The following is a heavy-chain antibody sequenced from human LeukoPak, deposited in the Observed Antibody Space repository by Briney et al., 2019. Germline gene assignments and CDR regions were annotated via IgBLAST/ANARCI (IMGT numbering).Heavy chain of an antibody. D-gene: IGHD3-3*01. J-gene: IGHJ6*02. CDR1: GGTFSSYA. CDR2: IIPILGIA. CDR3: ARGAIFGVTTRGYGMDV. Sequence: ASVKVSCKASGGTFSSYAISWVRQAPGQGLEWMGRIIPILGIANYAQKFQGRVTLARDTSIGTAYMELNSLRSEDTAVYYCARGAIFGVTTRGYGMDVWGQGTTVTVSS. V-gene: IGHV1-69*04.